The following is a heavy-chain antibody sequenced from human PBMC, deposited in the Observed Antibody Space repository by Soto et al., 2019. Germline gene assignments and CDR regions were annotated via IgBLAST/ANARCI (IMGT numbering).Heavy chain of an antibody. J-gene: IGHJ6*04. Sequence: EVQLVESGGGLVQPGGSLRLSCTASGFAVRHNYMTWVSQAPGMGLEWVSLIYSGGDTAYADSVKGRFTISRHTSQNTLYLQMNSLRAEDTAVYYCARKTDSLPSGGDVWGKGTAVTVSS. CDR2: IYSGGDT. V-gene: IGHV3-53*04. CDR1: GFAVRHNY. D-gene: IGHD3-10*01. CDR3: ARKTDSLPSGGDV.